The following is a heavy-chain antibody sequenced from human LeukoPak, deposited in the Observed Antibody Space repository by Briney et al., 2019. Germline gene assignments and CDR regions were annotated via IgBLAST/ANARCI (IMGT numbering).Heavy chain of an antibody. CDR2: ISGSGGST. CDR3: AKAPGAYYYDSSGYHDY. Sequence: GGSLRLSCAASGFTFSIYAVSWVRQAPGKGLEWVSTISGSGGSTYYADSVKGRFTISRDNSKNTLYLQMNSLRAEDTAVYYCAKAPGAYYYDSSGYHDYWGQGTLVTVSS. J-gene: IGHJ4*02. V-gene: IGHV3-23*01. D-gene: IGHD3-22*01. CDR1: GFTFSIYA.